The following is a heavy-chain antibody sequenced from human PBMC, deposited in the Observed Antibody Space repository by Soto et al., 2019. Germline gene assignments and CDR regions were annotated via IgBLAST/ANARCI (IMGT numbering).Heavy chain of an antibody. CDR1: GGYIRSGPCS. J-gene: IGHJ6*02. V-gene: IGHV4-39*01. CDR2: FYYSGST. Sequence: PSETLSLTCTVSGGYIRSGPCSWGWIRQPPGKGLEWIGTFYYSGSTYYNPSLESRVTISVDTSKNQFSLKVSSVTAADTAVYYCARLGGYCSSTSCYGYYGMDVWGQGTTVTVS. D-gene: IGHD2-2*01. CDR3: ARLGGYCSSTSCYGYYGMDV.